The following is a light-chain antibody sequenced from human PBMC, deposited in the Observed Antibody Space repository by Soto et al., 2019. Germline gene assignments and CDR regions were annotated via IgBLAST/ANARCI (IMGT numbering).Light chain of an antibody. J-gene: IGLJ1*01. Sequence: QSALTQPASVSGSPGQSNTISCTGTSSDIGRFKYVSWYQQHPGKAPKLIIHDVSDRPSGVSNRFSGSKSGNTASLTISGLQAEDEADYYCSSYTTSSTYVFGTGTKLTVL. CDR3: SSYTTSSTYV. V-gene: IGLV2-14*03. CDR1: SSDIGRFKY. CDR2: DVS.